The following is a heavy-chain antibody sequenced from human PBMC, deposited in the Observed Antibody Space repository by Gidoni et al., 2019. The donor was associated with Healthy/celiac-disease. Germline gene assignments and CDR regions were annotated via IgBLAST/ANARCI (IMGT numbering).Heavy chain of an antibody. D-gene: IGHD6-13*01. CDR2: LKSKSDGAST. CDR1: GSTCRNAW. CDR3: TVPGYSSSWYQVDAFDY. J-gene: IGHJ4*02. V-gene: IGHV3-15*01. Sequence: EVQLVEVGGGLAKPGGSRRRSCAASGSTCRNAWMSWVRQAPGNVLEWVGRLKSKSDGASTDSAAPVTGRFTISRDDSTNTLYLPLNSLKTEDTAVYYCTVPGYSSSWYQVDAFDYWGQGTLVTVSS.